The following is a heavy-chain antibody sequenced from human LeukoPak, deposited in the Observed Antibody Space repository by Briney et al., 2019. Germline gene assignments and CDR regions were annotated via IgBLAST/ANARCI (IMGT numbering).Heavy chain of an antibody. CDR1: SASITSSPYF. V-gene: IGHV4-39*07. J-gene: IGHJ4*02. D-gene: IGHD3-3*01. CDR2: ISYSGTT. Sequence: SETLSLTCTVSSASITSSPYFWGWIRQSPGKGLEWIGSISYSGTTYYNPSLKSRVTISVDTTKNQFSLKLSSVTAADTAVYYCARDPDFWSGYYNFDYWGQGTLVTVSS. CDR3: ARDPDFWSGYYNFDY.